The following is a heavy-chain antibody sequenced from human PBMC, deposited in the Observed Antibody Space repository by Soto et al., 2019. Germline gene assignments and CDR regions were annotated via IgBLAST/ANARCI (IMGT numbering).Heavy chain of an antibody. CDR2: IIPSGGTT. CDR1: GGTFSSYA. Sequence: ASVKVSCKASGGTFSSYAISWVRQAPGQGLEWMGRIIPSGGTTSYAQKFQGRVTMTRDTSTSTVYMELSSLRSEDTAVYYCARSVRVSSGWNAAGYWGQGTLVTVS. V-gene: IGHV1-46*01. CDR3: ARSVRVSSGWNAAGY. J-gene: IGHJ4*02. D-gene: IGHD6-19*01.